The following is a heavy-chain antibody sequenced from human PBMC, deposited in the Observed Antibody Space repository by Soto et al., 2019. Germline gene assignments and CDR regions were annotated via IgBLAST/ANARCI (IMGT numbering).Heavy chain of an antibody. D-gene: IGHD2-2*01. V-gene: IGHV3-30*18. J-gene: IGHJ4*02. CDR2: ISYDGSNK. Sequence: QVQLVESGGGVVQPGRSLRLSCAASGFTFSSYGMHWVRQAPGKGLEWVAVISYDGSNKYYADSVKGRFTISRDNSKNPLDLQINSLGAEDTGVYYRAKGSTANTYFDFWGQGTLVTVSS. CDR3: AKGSTANTYFDF. CDR1: GFTFSSYG.